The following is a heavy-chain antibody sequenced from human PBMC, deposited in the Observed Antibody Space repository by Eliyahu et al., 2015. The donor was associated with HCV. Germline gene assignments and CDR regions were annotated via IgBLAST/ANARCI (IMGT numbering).Heavy chain of an antibody. Sequence: QVQLQQWGAGLLKPSETLSLTCAVYGGSFSGXXWSWIRQPPGKGLEWIGEINHSGSTNYNPSLKSRVTISVDTSKNQFSLKLSSVTAADTAVYYCARGLPYYYDSSGPNPANYYYYGMDVWGQGTTVTVSS. J-gene: IGHJ6*02. CDR2: INHSGST. CDR3: ARGLPYYYDSSGPNPANYYYYGMDV. CDR1: GGSFSGXX. D-gene: IGHD3-22*01. V-gene: IGHV4-34*01.